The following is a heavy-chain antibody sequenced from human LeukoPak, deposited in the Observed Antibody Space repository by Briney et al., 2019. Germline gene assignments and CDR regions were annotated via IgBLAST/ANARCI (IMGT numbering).Heavy chain of an antibody. J-gene: IGHJ3*02. CDR1: GGSISNYY. D-gene: IGHD1-26*01. CDR3: ARHTLVGARNAFDI. CDR2: MYYSGNT. V-gene: IGHV4-59*08. Sequence: KASETLSLTCNFSGGSISNYYWGWIRAPPRKGMEWIGNMYYSGNTNYNPSLKSRVTTSVDSSKNQFSLKLSSVTAADTAVYYCARHTLVGARNAFDIWGQGTMVTVSS.